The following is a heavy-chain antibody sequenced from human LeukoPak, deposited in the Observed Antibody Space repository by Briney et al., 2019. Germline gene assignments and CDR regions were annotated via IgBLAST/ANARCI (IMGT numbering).Heavy chain of an antibody. CDR1: GFTFSDYS. CDR3: LLSFDG. V-gene: IGHV3-48*04. D-gene: IGHD3-3*01. CDR2: ITGSSSAT. Sequence: GGSLRLSCITSGFTFSDYSMDWVRQAPGKGLEWVSYITGSSSATYYAESVKGRFTISRDNAKNSLYLQMNNLRAEDTAVYCGLLSFDGWGQGTLVTVSS. J-gene: IGHJ4*02.